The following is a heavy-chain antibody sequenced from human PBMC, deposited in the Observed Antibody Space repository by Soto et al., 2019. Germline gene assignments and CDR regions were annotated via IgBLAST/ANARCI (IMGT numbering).Heavy chain of an antibody. V-gene: IGHV4-30-4*01. CDR2: IYYSGST. J-gene: IGHJ5*02. D-gene: IGHD5-12*01. Sequence: QVQLQESGPGLVKPSQTLSLTCTVSGGSISSGDYYWSWIRQPPGKGLEWIGYIYYSGSTYYNPSLQSRVTISVDTSKNQFSLKLSSVTAADTAVYYCARYSGYEGLWFDPWGQGTLVTVSS. CDR3: ARYSGYEGLWFDP. CDR1: GGSISSGDYY.